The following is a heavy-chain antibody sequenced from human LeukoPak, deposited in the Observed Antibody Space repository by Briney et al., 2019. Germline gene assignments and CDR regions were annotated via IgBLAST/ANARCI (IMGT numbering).Heavy chain of an antibody. J-gene: IGHJ4*02. CDR3: AKDPRRYSRTGGYFDY. CDR1: GFTFSNYG. V-gene: IGHV3-30*18. Sequence: GGSLRLSCAASGFTFSNYGMHWVRQAPGKGLEWVSFISYDGSNKYYADSVKGRFTISRDNSKNTLYLQMISLRTEDTAVYYCAKDPRRYSRTGGYFDYWGQGTLVTVSS. D-gene: IGHD6-13*01. CDR2: ISYDGSNK.